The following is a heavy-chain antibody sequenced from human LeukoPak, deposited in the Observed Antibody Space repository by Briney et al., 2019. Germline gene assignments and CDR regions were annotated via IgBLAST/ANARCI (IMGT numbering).Heavy chain of an antibody. V-gene: IGHV4-34*01. J-gene: IGHJ4*02. CDR3: ARLPLGAFGEVLNFDL. D-gene: IGHD3-10*01. CDR2: INHNGIT. CDR1: GEFFSAYY. Sequence: SETLSLTCDVYGEFFSAYYWSWIRQPPGKGLEWIGDINHNGITKYNPSLKSRVTLLIDTSKSHFSLKVNSVTAADTAVYYCARLPLGAFGEVLNFDLWGQGTVVTVSS.